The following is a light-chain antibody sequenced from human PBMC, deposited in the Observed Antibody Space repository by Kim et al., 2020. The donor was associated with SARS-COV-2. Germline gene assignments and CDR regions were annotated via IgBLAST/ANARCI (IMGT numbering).Light chain of an antibody. V-gene: IGLV3-1*01. CDR3: QAWDSNTLRV. CDR1: KLGEKY. J-gene: IGLJ2*01. Sequence: VSPGQTASIACSGDKLGEKYSSCYQQKPGQSPLLVIYQDNKRPSGIPERFSGSNSGNTATLTISGTQAMDEADYYCQAWDSNTLRVFGGGTQLTVL. CDR2: QDN.